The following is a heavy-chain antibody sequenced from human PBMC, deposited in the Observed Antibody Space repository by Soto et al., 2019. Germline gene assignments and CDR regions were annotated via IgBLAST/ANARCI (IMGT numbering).Heavy chain of an antibody. CDR3: ARVGYCSSTSCLDY. D-gene: IGHD2-2*01. CDR2: IYYSGST. Sequence: QVQLQESGPGLVKPSETLSLTCTVSGGSVSSGSYYWSWIRQPPGKGLEWIGYIYYSGSTNYNPSLKSRVTISVDTSKNQFSLKLSSVTAADTAVYYCARVGYCSSTSCLDYWGHGTLVTVSS. J-gene: IGHJ4*01. CDR1: GGSVSSGSYY. V-gene: IGHV4-61*01.